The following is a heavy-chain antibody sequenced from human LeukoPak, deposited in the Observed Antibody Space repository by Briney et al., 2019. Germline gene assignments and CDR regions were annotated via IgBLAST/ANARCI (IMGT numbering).Heavy chain of an antibody. CDR2: FDPEDGET. CDR1: GYTLTELS. V-gene: IGHV1-24*01. D-gene: IGHD1-1*01. CDR3: WARTDY. Sequence: GASVKVSCKVSGYTLTELSMHWVRQAPGKGLEWMGGFDPEDGETIYAQKFQGRVTVTEDTSTDTAYMELSSLRSEDTAVYYCWARTDYWGQGTLVTVSS. J-gene: IGHJ4*02.